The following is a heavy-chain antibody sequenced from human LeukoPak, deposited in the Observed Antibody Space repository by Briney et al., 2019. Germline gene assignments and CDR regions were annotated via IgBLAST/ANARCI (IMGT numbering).Heavy chain of an antibody. Sequence: PSQTLSLTCTVSGGSISSGDYYWSWIRQPPGKGLEWVGYIYYSGSSYYNPSLKSRVTISLDTSKNQFSLKLSSVTAADTAVYYCARPYYYDSRIDPWGQGTLVTVSS. D-gene: IGHD3-22*01. V-gene: IGHV4-30-4*01. CDR3: ARPYYYDSRIDP. J-gene: IGHJ5*02. CDR1: GGSISSGDYY. CDR2: IYYSGSS.